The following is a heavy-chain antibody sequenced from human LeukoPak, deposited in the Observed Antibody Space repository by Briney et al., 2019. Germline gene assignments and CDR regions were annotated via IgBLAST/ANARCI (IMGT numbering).Heavy chain of an antibody. CDR3: ARSDKYYDSSLVLTPAFDY. V-gene: IGHV1-18*01. Sequence: ASVKVSCKASGGTFSSYAISWVRQAPGQGLEWMGWISAYNGNTNYAQKLQGRVTMTTDTSTSTAYMELRSLRSDDTAVYYCARSDKYYDSSLVLTPAFDYWGQGTLVTVSS. J-gene: IGHJ4*02. D-gene: IGHD3-22*01. CDR1: GGTFSSYA. CDR2: ISAYNGNT.